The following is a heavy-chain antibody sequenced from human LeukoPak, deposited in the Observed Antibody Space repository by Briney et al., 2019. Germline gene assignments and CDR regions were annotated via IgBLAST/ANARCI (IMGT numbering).Heavy chain of an antibody. J-gene: IGHJ4*02. Sequence: ASVKVSCKASGYTFTGYNLHWMRQAPGQGLEWMGWINPNGGGTNYAQNFQGRVTMTMDTSITTVYMEVSGLTPDDTAVYYCARAVRVTTDFDCWGQGTLVTVSS. D-gene: IGHD2-21*02. CDR2: INPNGGGT. V-gene: IGHV1-2*02. CDR1: GYTFTGYN. CDR3: ARAVRVTTDFDC.